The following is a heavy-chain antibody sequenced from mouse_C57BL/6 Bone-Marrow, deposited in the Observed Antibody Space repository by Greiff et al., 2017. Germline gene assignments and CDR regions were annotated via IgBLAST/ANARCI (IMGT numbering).Heavy chain of an antibody. D-gene: IGHD1-1*01. V-gene: IGHV5-12*01. CDR3: ASSTVYYAMDY. J-gene: IGHJ4*01. Sequence: EVKVVESGGGLVQPGGSLKLSCAASGFTFSDYYMYWVRQTPEKRLEWVAYISNGGGSTYYPDTVKGRFTISRDNAKNTLYLQMSRLKSEDTAMYYCASSTVYYAMDYWGQGTSVTVSS. CDR2: ISNGGGST. CDR1: GFTFSDYY.